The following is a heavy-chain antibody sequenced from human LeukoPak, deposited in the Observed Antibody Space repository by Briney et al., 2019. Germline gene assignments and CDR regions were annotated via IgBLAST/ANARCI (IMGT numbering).Heavy chain of an antibody. D-gene: IGHD3-22*01. Sequence: GGSLRLSCAASGFTFSSYSMTWVRQAPGKGLEWVSSISSSSSYIYYADSVKGRFTISRDNAKNSLYLQMNSLRAEDTAVYYCARDGRGYYYDSSGYYENYYGMDVWGQGTTVTVSS. V-gene: IGHV3-21*01. J-gene: IGHJ6*02. CDR2: ISSSSSYI. CDR3: ARDGRGYYYDSSGYYENYYGMDV. CDR1: GFTFSSYS.